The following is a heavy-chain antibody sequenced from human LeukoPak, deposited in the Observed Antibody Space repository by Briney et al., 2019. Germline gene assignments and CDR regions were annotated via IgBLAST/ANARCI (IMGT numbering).Heavy chain of an antibody. CDR1: GFTFTSHS. CDR2: LSSSSRTI. CDR3: ARDLSSVPTR. V-gene: IGHV3-48*02. Sequence: GSLRLSCAASGFTFTSHSMNCVRHAPGEGREWVSYLSSSSRTIQYADSVKGRFTISRDNAKNSLYLQMNSLRDEETVVYYCARDLSSVPTRWGEGTLVTVSS. D-gene: IGHD3-10*01. J-gene: IGHJ4*02.